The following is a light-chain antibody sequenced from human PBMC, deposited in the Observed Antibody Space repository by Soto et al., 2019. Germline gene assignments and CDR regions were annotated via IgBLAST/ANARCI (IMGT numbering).Light chain of an antibody. CDR1: QSVSSSY. CDR2: GAS. Sequence: EIVLTQSPGTLSLSPGERATLSCRASQSVSSSYLAWYQQKPGQAPRLLIYGASSRATGIPDRFSGSGSGTDFTLTISRLEPEDFAVYYCHQYDSSPLTFGGGTKMKIK. J-gene: IGKJ4*01. CDR3: HQYDSSPLT. V-gene: IGKV3-20*01.